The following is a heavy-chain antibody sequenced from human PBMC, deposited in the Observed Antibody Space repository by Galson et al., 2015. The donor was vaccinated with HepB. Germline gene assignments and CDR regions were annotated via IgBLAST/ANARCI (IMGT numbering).Heavy chain of an antibody. D-gene: IGHD4-17*01. CDR1: GYTFTGYY. J-gene: IGHJ6*03. CDR3: ARVRTVTNAYYYYMDV. Sequence: SVKVSCKASGYTFTGYYMHWVRQAPGQGLEWMGRINPNSGGTNYAQKFQGRVTMTRDTSISTAYMELSRLRSDDTAVYYCARVRTVTNAYYYYMDVWGKGTTVTVSS. V-gene: IGHV1-2*06. CDR2: INPNSGGT.